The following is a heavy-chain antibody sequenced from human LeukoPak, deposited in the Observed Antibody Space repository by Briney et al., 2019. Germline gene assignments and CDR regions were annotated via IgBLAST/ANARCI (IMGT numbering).Heavy chain of an antibody. J-gene: IGHJ6*02. V-gene: IGHV1-18*01. CDR1: GYTFTSYG. CDR2: ISAYNGNT. CDR3: AREVVVPAAMLGYYYYYGMDV. Sequence: ASVKVSFKASGYTFTSYGISWVRQAPGQGLEWMGWISAYNGNTNYAQKLQGRVTMTTDTSTSTAYMELRSLRSDDTAVYYCAREVVVPAAMLGYYYYYGMDVWGQGTTVTVSS. D-gene: IGHD2-2*01.